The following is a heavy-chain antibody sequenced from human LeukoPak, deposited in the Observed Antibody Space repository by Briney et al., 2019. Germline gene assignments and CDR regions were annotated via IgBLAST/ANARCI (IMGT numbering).Heavy chain of an antibody. CDR1: GYTFTGYY. D-gene: IGHD4-17*01. CDR3: ARADYGDYVTGAFDI. J-gene: IGHJ3*02. Sequence: ASVKVSCKASGYTFTGYYIHWVRQAPGQGLEWMGWINPNSGGTNYAQKFQGRVPMTEDTSISTAYMELSSLRSEDTAVYYCARADYGDYVTGAFDIWGQGTMVTVSS. CDR2: INPNSGGT. V-gene: IGHV1-2*02.